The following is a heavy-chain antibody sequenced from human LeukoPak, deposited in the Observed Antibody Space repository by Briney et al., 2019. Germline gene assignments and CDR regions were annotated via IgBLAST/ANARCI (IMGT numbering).Heavy chain of an antibody. V-gene: IGHV1-2*02. CDR3: ARGVAGVYFYYYMDV. CDR2: INPNSGGT. J-gene: IGHJ6*03. D-gene: IGHD1-14*01. CDR1: GYTFTGYY. Sequence: ASVKVSCKASGYTFTGYYMHWVRQAPGQGLEWMGWINPNSGGTNYAQKFQGRVTMTRDTSISTAYMELSSLRSDDTAVYYCARGVAGVYFYYYMDVWGKGTTVTVSS.